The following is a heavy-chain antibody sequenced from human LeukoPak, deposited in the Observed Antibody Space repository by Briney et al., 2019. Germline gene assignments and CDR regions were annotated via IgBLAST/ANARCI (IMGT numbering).Heavy chain of an antibody. CDR3: LTPYTSGWYDY. D-gene: IGHD6-19*01. V-gene: IGHV3-23*01. CDR2: ISGSGGST. CDR1: GFTSSSYA. Sequence: PGGSLRLSCAASGFTSSSYAMSWVRRAPGKGLEWVSTISGSGGSTYYADSLKGRFTISRDNSKNTLFLQMHSLRAEDTAIYYCLTPYTSGWYDYWGQGVLVTVSS. J-gene: IGHJ4*02.